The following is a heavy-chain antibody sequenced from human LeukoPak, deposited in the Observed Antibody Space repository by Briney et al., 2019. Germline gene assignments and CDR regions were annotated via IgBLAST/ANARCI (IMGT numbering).Heavy chain of an antibody. J-gene: IGHJ4*02. CDR1: GFTVSSNS. D-gene: IGHD3-9*01. Sequence: PGGSLRLSCAASGFTVSSNSMSWVRQAPGKGLEWVSVLYSGGNTYYADSEKGRFTISRDNSKNTLYLQMNSLRPEDTAVYYCAKGLTNLGDDWGQGTLVTVSS. CDR3: AKGLTNLGDD. CDR2: LYSGGNT. V-gene: IGHV3-53*01.